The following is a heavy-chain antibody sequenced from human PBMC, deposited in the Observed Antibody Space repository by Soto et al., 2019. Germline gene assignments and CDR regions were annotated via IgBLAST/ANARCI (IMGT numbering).Heavy chain of an antibody. CDR1: GGSISSGGYY. CDR2: IYYSGST. J-gene: IGHJ6*03. Sequence: PSETLSLTCTVSGGSISSGGYYWSWIRQHPGKGLEWIGYIYYSGSTYYNPSLKSRVTISVDTSKNQFSLKLSSVTAADTAVYYCAREQGPYYYGSGSYYNREYYYYYMDVWGKGTTVTVSS. V-gene: IGHV4-31*03. D-gene: IGHD3-10*01. CDR3: AREQGPYYYGSGSYYNREYYYYYMDV.